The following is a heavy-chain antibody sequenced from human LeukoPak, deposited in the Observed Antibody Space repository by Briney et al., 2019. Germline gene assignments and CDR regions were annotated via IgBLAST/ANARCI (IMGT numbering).Heavy chain of an antibody. J-gene: IGHJ4*02. CDR1: GYTFTSYG. Sequence: ASVRVSCKASGYTFTSYGISWVRQAPGQGLEWMGWISAYNGNTNYAQKLQGRVTMTTDTSTSTAYMELRSLRSDDTAVYYCARTAVGATDFDYWGQGTLVTVSS. CDR2: ISAYNGNT. V-gene: IGHV1-18*01. CDR3: ARTAVGATDFDY. D-gene: IGHD1-26*01.